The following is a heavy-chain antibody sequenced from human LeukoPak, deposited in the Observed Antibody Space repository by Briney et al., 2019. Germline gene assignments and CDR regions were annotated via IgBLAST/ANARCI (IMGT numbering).Heavy chain of an antibody. CDR3: AKDYYDFWSGSRLFDY. CDR2: ISYDGSNK. D-gene: IGHD3-3*01. J-gene: IGHJ4*02. Sequence: GGSLRLSCTVSGFTVSSYAMHWVRQAPGKGLEWVAVISYDGSNKYYADSVKGRFTISRDNSKNTVYLQMNSLRAEDTAVYYCAKDYYDFWSGSRLFDYWGQGTLVTVSS. CDR1: GFTVSSYA. V-gene: IGHV3-30*04.